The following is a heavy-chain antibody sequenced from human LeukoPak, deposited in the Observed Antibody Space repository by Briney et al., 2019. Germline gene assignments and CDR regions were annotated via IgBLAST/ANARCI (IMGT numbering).Heavy chain of an antibody. CDR1: GGSFSGYY. D-gene: IGHD2-2*01. CDR2: INHSGST. V-gene: IGHV4-34*01. CDR3: ARVYFGYCSSTSTQGWFDP. Sequence: SETLSPTCAVYGGSFSGYYWSWIRQPPGKGLEWIGEINHSGSTNYNPSLKSRVTISVDTSKNQFSLKLSSVTAADTAVYYCARVYFGYCSSTSTQGWFDPWGQGTLVTVSS. J-gene: IGHJ5*02.